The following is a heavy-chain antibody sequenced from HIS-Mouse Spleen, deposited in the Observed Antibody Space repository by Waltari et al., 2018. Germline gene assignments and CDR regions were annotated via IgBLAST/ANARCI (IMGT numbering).Heavy chain of an antibody. Sequence: EVQLVESGGGLVQPGGSLRLSCSASGFTCSGYWMHWVRQAPGKGLVWVSRINSDGSSTSYADSVKGRFTISRDNAKNTLYLQMNSLRAEDTAVYYCARDLELDAFDIWGQGTMVTVSS. CDR3: ARDLELDAFDI. D-gene: IGHD1-1*01. CDR1: GFTCSGYW. J-gene: IGHJ3*02. V-gene: IGHV3-74*01. CDR2: INSDGSST.